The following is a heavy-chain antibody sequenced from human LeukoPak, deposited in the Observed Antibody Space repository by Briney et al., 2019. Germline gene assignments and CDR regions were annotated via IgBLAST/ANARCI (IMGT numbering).Heavy chain of an antibody. CDR1: GGSFSGYY. CDR3: ARGARRSRSDSAYNWFDP. J-gene: IGHJ5*02. CDR2: INHSGST. D-gene: IGHD1-26*01. Sequence: SETLSLTCAVYGGSFSGYYWSWIRQPPGKGLEWIGEINHSGSTNYNPSLKSRVTISVDTSKNQFSLKLSSVTAADTAVYYCARGARRSRSDSAYNWFDPWGQGTLVTVSS. V-gene: IGHV4-34*01.